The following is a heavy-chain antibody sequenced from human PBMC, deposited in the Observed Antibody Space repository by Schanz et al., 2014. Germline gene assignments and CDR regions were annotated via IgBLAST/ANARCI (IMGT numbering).Heavy chain of an antibody. CDR2: ISDSGDST. Sequence: QVQLVDSGGGLVKPGGSLRLSCAASGFTFSDYYMTWIRQAPGKGLEWVSDISDSGDSTHYADSVKGRFTISRDNAKNSPFLQMNSPSAEDPAVYFCAKVAPAASYPDPRGLGTLGHRL. V-gene: IGHV3-11*01. D-gene: IGHD2-2*01. CDR3: AKVAPAASYPDP. J-gene: IGHJ5*02. CDR1: GFTFSDYY.